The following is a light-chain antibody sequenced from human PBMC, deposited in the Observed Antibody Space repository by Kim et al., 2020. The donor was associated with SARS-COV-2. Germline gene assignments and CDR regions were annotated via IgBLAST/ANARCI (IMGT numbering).Light chain of an antibody. CDR2: EVR. Sequence: QSALTQPASVSGSPGQSITISCTGSSSDIGQTNYLSWYQQVPGKAPTLIIYEVRKRPYGVSKRFAASKSGNTASLTISGLQDEDEGDYYCSSFTGSNSLWVFGGGTKLTV. V-gene: IGLV2-14*03. CDR3: SSFTGSNSLWV. CDR1: SSDIGQTNY. J-gene: IGLJ2*01.